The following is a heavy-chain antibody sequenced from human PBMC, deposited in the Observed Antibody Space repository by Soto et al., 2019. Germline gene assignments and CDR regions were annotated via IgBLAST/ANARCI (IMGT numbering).Heavy chain of an antibody. CDR1: GFTFSSNA. Sequence: GGSLRLSCAASGFTFSSNAMSWVRQAPGKGLEWVSFISGSGGNTYYADSVKGRFAISRDNSKNTLFLQMNSLRAEDTAIYYCAKDALIGYTYAYTSWGQGTRVTVSS. V-gene: IGHV3-23*01. CDR2: ISGSGGNT. J-gene: IGHJ5*02. D-gene: IGHD5-18*01. CDR3: AKDALIGYTYAYTS.